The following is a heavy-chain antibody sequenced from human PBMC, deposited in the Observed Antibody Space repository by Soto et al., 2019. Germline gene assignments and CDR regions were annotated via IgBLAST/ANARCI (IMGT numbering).Heavy chain of an antibody. CDR3: AREASVLIPAAQPPHFDS. Sequence: ASVKVSCKGFGYSFMKYGINWVRQAPGQGLEWVGWISPYSGYTHSAQKFHGRLTLTTDTAASTAYMELRILRSADTALYYCAREASVLIPAAQPPHFDSWGQGTLVTVSS. D-gene: IGHD2-2*01. J-gene: IGHJ4*02. CDR1: GYSFMKYG. CDR2: ISPYSGYT. V-gene: IGHV1-18*01.